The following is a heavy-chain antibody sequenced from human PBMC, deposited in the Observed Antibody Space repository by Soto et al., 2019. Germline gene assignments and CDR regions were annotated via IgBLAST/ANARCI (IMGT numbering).Heavy chain of an antibody. D-gene: IGHD6-13*01. V-gene: IGHV4-38-2*01. Sequence: PSETLSLTCAVSGYSISSGYYWGWIRQPPGKGLEWMGRIYHSGSTYYTPSLKRRVTISLDTSKNHFSLKPSSVTAADTAVYYCARPRVAAAPRSSDYRGQGTPVSLSS. CDR2: IYHSGST. CDR3: ARPRVAAAPRSSDY. J-gene: IGHJ4*02. CDR1: GYSISSGYY.